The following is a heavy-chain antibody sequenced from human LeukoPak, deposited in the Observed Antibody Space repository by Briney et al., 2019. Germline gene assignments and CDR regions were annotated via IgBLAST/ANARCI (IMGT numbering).Heavy chain of an antibody. V-gene: IGHV3-23*01. Sequence: GGSLRLSCAASGFTFSSYAMSWVRQAPGKGLEWVSAISGSGGSTYYADSVKGRFTISRDNAKNSLYLQMNSLRAEDTALYYCARHYYDSSGYYRTGYYYYMDVWGNGTTVTVSS. D-gene: IGHD3-22*01. CDR3: ARHYYDSSGYYRTGYYYYMDV. CDR2: ISGSGGST. CDR1: GFTFSSYA. J-gene: IGHJ6*03.